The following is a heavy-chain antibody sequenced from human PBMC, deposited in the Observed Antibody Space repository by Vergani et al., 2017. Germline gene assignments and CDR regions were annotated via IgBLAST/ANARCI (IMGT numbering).Heavy chain of an antibody. J-gene: IGHJ6*03. D-gene: IGHD3-10*01. Sequence: EVQLVESGGGLVQPGGSLKLSCAASGFTFSGSAMHWVRQASGKGLEWVGRIRSKANSYATAYAASVKGRFTISRDDSKNTAYLQMNSLKTEDTAMYYCTRSGWTHTFYYYYMDVWGKGTTVTVSS. V-gene: IGHV3-73*02. CDR3: TRSGWTHTFYYYYMDV. CDR2: IRSKANSYAT. CDR1: GFTFSGSA.